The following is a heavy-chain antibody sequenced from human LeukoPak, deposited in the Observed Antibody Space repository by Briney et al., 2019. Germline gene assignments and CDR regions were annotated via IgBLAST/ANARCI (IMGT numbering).Heavy chain of an antibody. D-gene: IGHD4-17*01. J-gene: IGHJ6*03. CDR3: ARRTVYGDYYYYYYYMDV. CDR2: INPNSGGT. CDR1: GYSFIGYY. Sequence: ASVKVSCKASGYSFIGYYMYWVRQAPGQGLEWMGWINPNSGGTNYAQKFQGRVTMTRDTSISTAYMELSRLRSDDTAVYYCARRTVYGDYYYYYYYMDVWGKGTTVTVSS. V-gene: IGHV1-2*02.